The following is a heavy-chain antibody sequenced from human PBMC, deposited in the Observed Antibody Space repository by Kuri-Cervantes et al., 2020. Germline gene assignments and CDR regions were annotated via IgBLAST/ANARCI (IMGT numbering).Heavy chain of an antibody. D-gene: IGHD3-9*01. CDR1: GGSISSGGYY. J-gene: IGHJ6*02. CDR2: TYYSGST. V-gene: IGHV4-31*03. CDR3: ARPYELRYFDWPPMDV. Sequence: SETLSLTCTVSGGSISSGGYYWSWIRQHPGKGLEWIGYTYYSGSTYYNPSLKSRVTISVDTSKNQFSLKLSSVTAADTAVYYCARPYELRYFDWPPMDVWGQGTTVTVSS.